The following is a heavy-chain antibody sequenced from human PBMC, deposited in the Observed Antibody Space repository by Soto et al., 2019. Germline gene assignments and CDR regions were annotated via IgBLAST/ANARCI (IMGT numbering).Heavy chain of an antibody. CDR3: AKVRRSGGSCYGVCWFDP. CDR2: ISGSGGST. J-gene: IGHJ5*02. CDR1: GFTFSSYA. Sequence: EVQLLESGGGLVQPGGSLRLSCAASGFTFSSYAMSWVRQAPGKGLEWVSAISGSGGSTYYADSVKGRFTISRDNSKNTLYLQMNSLRAEDTAVYYCAKVRRSGGSCYGVCWFDPWGQGTLVTVSS. V-gene: IGHV3-23*01. D-gene: IGHD2-15*01.